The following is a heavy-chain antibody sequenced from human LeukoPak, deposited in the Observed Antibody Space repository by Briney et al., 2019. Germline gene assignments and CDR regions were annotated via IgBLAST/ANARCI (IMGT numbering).Heavy chain of an antibody. CDR3: AKATVSTMVASAGGFDH. CDR2: ISWNSGSI. J-gene: IGHJ4*02. D-gene: IGHD2-15*01. CDR1: GFMFDDYA. Sequence: PGGSLRLSCAASGFMFDDYAIHWVRQAPGKGLEWVSGISWNSGSIDYADSVKGRFAISRDNTKNSLYLQMNSLRAEDTALYYCAKATVSTMVASAGGFDHWGQGTLVTVSS. V-gene: IGHV3-9*01.